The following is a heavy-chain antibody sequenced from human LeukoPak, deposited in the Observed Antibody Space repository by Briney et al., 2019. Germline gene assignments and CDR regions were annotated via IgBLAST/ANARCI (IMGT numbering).Heavy chain of an antibody. Sequence: ASVKVSCKASGGTFSSYAISWVGQAPGQGLEWMGRIIPILGIANYAQKFQGRVTITADKSTSTAYMELSSLRSEDTAVYYCARALGDYDCDYWGQGTLVTVSS. J-gene: IGHJ4*02. D-gene: IGHD3-3*01. CDR1: GGTFSSYA. V-gene: IGHV1-69*04. CDR3: ARALGDYDCDY. CDR2: IIPILGIA.